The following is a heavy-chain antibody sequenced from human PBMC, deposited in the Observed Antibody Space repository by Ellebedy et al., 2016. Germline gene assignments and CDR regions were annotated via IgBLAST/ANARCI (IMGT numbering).Heavy chain of an antibody. Sequence: ASVKVSXXASGYTFTSYDINWVRQATGQGLEWMGWMNPNSGNTGYAQKFQGRVTMTRDTSISTAYMELSRLRSDDTAVYYCARDWRRPPMDDAFDIWGQGTMVTVSS. CDR1: GYTFTSYD. CDR3: ARDWRRPPMDDAFDI. CDR2: MNPNSGNT. V-gene: IGHV1-8*01. J-gene: IGHJ3*02. D-gene: IGHD3-3*01.